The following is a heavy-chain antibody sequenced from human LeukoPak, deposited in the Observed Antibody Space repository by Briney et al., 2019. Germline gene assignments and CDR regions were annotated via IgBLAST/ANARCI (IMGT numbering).Heavy chain of an antibody. J-gene: IGHJ4*02. CDR2: ISSSSSTI. Sequence: GGSLRLSCAASGFTFSSYSMNWVRQAPGKGLEWVSYISSSSSTIYYADSVKGRFTISRDNAKNSLYLQMNSLRAEDTAVYYCAAPVERSSIDYWGQGTLVTVSS. CDR1: GFTFSSYS. CDR3: AAPVERSSIDY. D-gene: IGHD1-26*01. V-gene: IGHV3-48*01.